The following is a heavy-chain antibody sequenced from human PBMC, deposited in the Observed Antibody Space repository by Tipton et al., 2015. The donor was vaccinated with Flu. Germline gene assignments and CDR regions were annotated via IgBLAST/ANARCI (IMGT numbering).Heavy chain of an antibody. Sequence: AVSGFTFSTYTFHWVRQAPGKGLEWVAVISYDGSRKYYADSVKGRFSISRDNAKDTLYLQMNSLRADDTALFYCARAQSYSSSSGAFDLWGQGTMVTVSS. CDR3: ARAQSYSSSSGAFDL. D-gene: IGHD6-6*01. J-gene: IGHJ3*01. V-gene: IGHV3-30*01. CDR2: ISYDGSRK. CDR1: GFTFSTYT.